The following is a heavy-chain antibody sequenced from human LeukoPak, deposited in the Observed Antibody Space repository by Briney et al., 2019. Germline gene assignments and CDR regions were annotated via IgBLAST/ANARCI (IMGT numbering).Heavy chain of an antibody. Sequence: ASVKVSCKASGYTFTSYYMHWVRQAPGQGLEWMGIINPSGGSTTYAQKFQGRVTMTRDTSTSTVYMELSSLRSEDTAVYYCAKKSEVVVIQSPSYFDYWGQGTLVTVSS. J-gene: IGHJ4*02. CDR3: AKKSEVVVIQSPSYFDY. CDR2: INPSGGST. V-gene: IGHV1-46*01. CDR1: GYTFTSYY. D-gene: IGHD3-22*01.